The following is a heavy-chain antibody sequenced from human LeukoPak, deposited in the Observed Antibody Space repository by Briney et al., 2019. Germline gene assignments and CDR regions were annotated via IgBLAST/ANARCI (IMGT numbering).Heavy chain of an antibody. CDR3: ARDPGPYYFDY. CDR1: GFTFNTYG. Sequence: GGSLRLSCAASGFTFNTYGMNWVRQAPGKGLEWVAVKWYDGSNKYYADSVKGRFTISRDNSKNTLYLQMNSLRAEDTAMYYCARDPGPYYFDYWGQGTLVTVSS. J-gene: IGHJ4*02. CDR2: KWYDGSNK. V-gene: IGHV3-33*01.